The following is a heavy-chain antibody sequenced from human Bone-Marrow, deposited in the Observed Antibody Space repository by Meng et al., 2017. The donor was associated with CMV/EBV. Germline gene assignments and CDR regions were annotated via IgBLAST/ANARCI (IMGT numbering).Heavy chain of an antibody. Sequence: GSLRLSCAVYGGSFSGYYWSWIRQPPGKGLEWIGEINHSGSTNYNPSLKSRVTISVDTSKNQFSLKLSSVTAADTAVYYCARVSRYSSSWSPRLDSMDVWGQGTTVTVSS. J-gene: IGHJ6*02. CDR2: INHSGST. CDR1: GGSFSGYY. CDR3: ARVSRYSSSWSPRLDSMDV. V-gene: IGHV4-34*01. D-gene: IGHD6-13*01.